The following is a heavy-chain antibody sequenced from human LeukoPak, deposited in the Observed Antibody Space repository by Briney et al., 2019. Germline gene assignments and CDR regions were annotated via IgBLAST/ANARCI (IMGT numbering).Heavy chain of an antibody. CDR2: ISGSGGST. Sequence: GGSLRLSCAASGFTLSSYAMSWVRQAPGKGLEWVSVISGSGGSTYYADSVKGRFTISRDNSKNTLYLQMNSLRAEDTAVYYCAKRYSSSWYYFDYWGQGTLVTVSS. D-gene: IGHD6-13*01. CDR3: AKRYSSSWYYFDY. J-gene: IGHJ4*02. V-gene: IGHV3-23*01. CDR1: GFTLSSYA.